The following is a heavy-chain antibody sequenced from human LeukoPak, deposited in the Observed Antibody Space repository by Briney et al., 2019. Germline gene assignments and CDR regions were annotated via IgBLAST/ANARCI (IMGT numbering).Heavy chain of an antibody. CDR3: ARGRVGATITKSYYFDY. D-gene: IGHD1-26*01. CDR1: GYTFTSYD. J-gene: IGHJ4*02. Sequence: ASVKVSCKASGYTFTSYDINWVRQATGQGLEWMGWVNPNSGNTGYAQKFQGRVTITRNTSISTAYMELSSLRSEDTAVYYCARGRVGATITKSYYFDYWGQGTLVTVSS. V-gene: IGHV1-8*03. CDR2: VNPNSGNT.